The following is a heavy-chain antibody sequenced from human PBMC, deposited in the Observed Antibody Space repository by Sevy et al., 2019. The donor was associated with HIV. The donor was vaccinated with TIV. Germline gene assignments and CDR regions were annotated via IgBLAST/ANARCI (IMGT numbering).Heavy chain of an antibody. V-gene: IGHV3-23*01. CDR1: GFTFSSYA. Sequence: GGSLRLSCAASGFTFSSYAMSWVRQAPGKGLEWVSTISGSGGSTYYADSVKGRFTISRDSSKNTLYLQMNSLRGEDTAVYYCAEDYYDSSSLSWYFDLWGRGTLVTVSS. CDR3: AEDYYDSSSLSWYFDL. CDR2: ISGSGGST. J-gene: IGHJ2*01. D-gene: IGHD3-22*01.